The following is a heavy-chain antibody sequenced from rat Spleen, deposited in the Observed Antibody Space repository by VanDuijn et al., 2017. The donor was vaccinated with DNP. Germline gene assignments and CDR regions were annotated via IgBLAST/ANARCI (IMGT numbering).Heavy chain of an antibody. CDR3: ARMHYGCDK. CDR1: GYSITSNY. D-gene: IGHD1-11*01. V-gene: IGHV3-1*01. CDR2: ISYSGST. Sequence: EVQLQESGPGLVKPSQSLSLTCSVTGYSITSNYWGWIRKFPGNKMERIGHISYSGSTSYNPSLKSRISITRDTSKNQFFLHVISVTPEDTATYYCARMHYGCDKWGQGVMVTVSS. J-gene: IGHJ2*01.